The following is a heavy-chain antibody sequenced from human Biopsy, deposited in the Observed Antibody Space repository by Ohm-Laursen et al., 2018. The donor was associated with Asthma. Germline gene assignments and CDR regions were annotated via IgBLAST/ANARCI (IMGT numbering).Heavy chain of an antibody. D-gene: IGHD3-9*01. CDR2: VNTGNGDT. Sequence: AASVKVSCKASGYNFISFAIHWVRQAPGQRLEWMGWVNTGNGDTKYSQKFQGRVTITRDTSASTAYMELRSLRSGDTATYYCARTYYDFLTGQVKDVFGVWGQGTMATVSS. CDR3: ARTYYDFLTGQVKDVFGV. V-gene: IGHV1-3*04. CDR1: GYNFISFA. J-gene: IGHJ3*01.